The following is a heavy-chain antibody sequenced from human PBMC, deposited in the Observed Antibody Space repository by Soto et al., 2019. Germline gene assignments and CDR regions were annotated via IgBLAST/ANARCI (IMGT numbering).Heavy chain of an antibody. D-gene: IGHD6-19*01. CDR1: GFSLSTSGVG. CDR2: IYWDDDK. V-gene: IGHV2-5*02. Sequence: QITLKESGPTLVKPTQTLTLTCTFSGFSLSTSGVGVDWIRQPPGKALEWLALIYWDDDKRYSPSLKSRLTIXKXTSKNQVVLTMTNMDPVDTAIYYCAHRGSSGWYSDYWGQGTLVTVSS. J-gene: IGHJ4*02. CDR3: AHRGSSGWYSDY.